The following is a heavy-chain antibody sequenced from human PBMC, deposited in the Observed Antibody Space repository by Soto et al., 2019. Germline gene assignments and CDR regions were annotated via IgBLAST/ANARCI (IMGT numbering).Heavy chain of an antibody. CDR1: GFTFSSYS. Sequence: EVQLVESGGGLVQPGGSLRLSCAVSGFTFSSYSMNWVRQAPGKGLEWVSYMISSSSIIYYADSVKGRFTISRDNAKNSLYLQMSSQRDEDTAMYYCARDPSGWSYDALDIWGRGTMVTVSS. J-gene: IGHJ3*02. CDR2: MISSSSII. V-gene: IGHV3-48*02. CDR3: ARDPSGWSYDALDI. D-gene: IGHD6-19*01.